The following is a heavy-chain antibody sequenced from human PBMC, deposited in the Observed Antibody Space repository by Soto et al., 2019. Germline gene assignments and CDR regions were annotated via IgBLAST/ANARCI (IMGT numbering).Heavy chain of an antibody. J-gene: IGHJ6*02. CDR1: GFTFSSYW. CDR2: INSDGSST. V-gene: IGHV3-74*01. Sequence: EVQLVESGGGLVQPGGSLRLSCAASGFTFSSYWMHWVRQAPGKGLVWVSRINSDGSSTSYADSVKGRFTISRDNAKNTLYLQMTCLRAEDTAVYYCARCRYDFWSANLAGYYGMDVWGQGTTVTVSS. D-gene: IGHD3-3*01. CDR3: ARCRYDFWSANLAGYYGMDV.